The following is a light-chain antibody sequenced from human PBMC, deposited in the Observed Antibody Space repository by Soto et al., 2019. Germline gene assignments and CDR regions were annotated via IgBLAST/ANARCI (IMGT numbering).Light chain of an antibody. CDR1: QSVSSRY. J-gene: IGKJ1*01. CDR2: GAS. Sequence: ENVLTQSPGTLSLAPGERATLSCRASQSVSSRYLAWYQQQPGQAPRLLIYGASSRATGVPDGFSGSGSGTEFTLTISSLQSEDFAVYYCEQYNNWPLTFGQGTKVDIK. V-gene: IGKV3-15*01. CDR3: EQYNNWPLT.